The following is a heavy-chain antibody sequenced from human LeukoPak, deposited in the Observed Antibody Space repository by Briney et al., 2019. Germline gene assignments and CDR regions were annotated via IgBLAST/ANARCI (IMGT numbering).Heavy chain of an antibody. Sequence: GGSLRLSCAASGFTFSSYSMNWGRQAPGEGVEWGSYISSSSSTIYYADSVKGRFTISRDNAKNSLYLRMNSLRAEDTAVYYCARDLTGCSSTSCYFSWGQGTLVTVSS. CDR2: ISSSSSTI. V-gene: IGHV3-48*01. CDR1: GFTFSSYS. J-gene: IGHJ5*02. CDR3: ARDLTGCSSTSCYFS. D-gene: IGHD2-2*01.